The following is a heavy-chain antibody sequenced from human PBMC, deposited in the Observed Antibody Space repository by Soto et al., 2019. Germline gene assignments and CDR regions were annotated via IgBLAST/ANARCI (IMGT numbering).Heavy chain of an antibody. CDR1: GFTFSSYS. D-gene: IGHD3-10*01. CDR3: ARDKRRYGTSWYFDL. J-gene: IGHJ2*01. Sequence: GGSLRLSCAASGFTFSSYSMNWVRQAPGKGLEWVSYISSSSSTIYYADSVKGRFTISRDNAKNSLYLQMNSLRAEDTAVYYCARDKRRYGTSWYFDLWGRGTLVTVSS. V-gene: IGHV3-48*01. CDR2: ISSSSSTI.